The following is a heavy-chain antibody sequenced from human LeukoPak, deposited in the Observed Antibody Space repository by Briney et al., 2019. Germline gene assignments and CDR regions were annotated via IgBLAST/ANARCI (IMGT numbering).Heavy chain of an antibody. CDR1: GGSISSYY. J-gene: IGHJ4*02. Sequence: SETLSLTCTVSGGSISSYYWTCIRQPPGKGLEWIGYIDYSGSTNYNPSLKSRVTISVDTSKNQFSLKLSSVTAADTAVYFCARTDGKQLPPRFWGQGTLVTVSS. D-gene: IGHD5-18*01. CDR3: ARTDGKQLPPRF. CDR2: IDYSGST. V-gene: IGHV4-59*08.